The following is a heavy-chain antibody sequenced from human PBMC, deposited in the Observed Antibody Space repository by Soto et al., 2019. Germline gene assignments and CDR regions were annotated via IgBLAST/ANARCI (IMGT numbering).Heavy chain of an antibody. J-gene: IGHJ2*01. D-gene: IGHD4-17*01. CDR3: AKPPTTKTTYNWYFDL. CDR1: GFTFSTYW. V-gene: IGHV3-7*03. CDR2: IKPDGSEK. Sequence: EVQLVESGGGLVQPGGSLRLSCAASGFTFSTYWMNWVRQVPGKGLEWVANIKPDGSEKFCGDYVKGRFTISRDNSKNTRYLQMHSLRAEDTAVYYCAKPPTTKTTYNWYFDLWGRGTLVSVSS.